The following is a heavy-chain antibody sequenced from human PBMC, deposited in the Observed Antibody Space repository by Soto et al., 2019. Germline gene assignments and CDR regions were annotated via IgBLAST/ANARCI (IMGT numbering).Heavy chain of an antibody. D-gene: IGHD3-3*01. J-gene: IGHJ4*02. CDR1: GLTFSRYA. CDR2: ISGSGIST. Sequence: EVQLLESGGGLVQPGGSLRLSCVASGLTFSRYAMSWVRQAPGKGLEWVAAISGSGISTDIADSVKGRFTISGDNSKNTVSLQMNSLRAEDTALYYWASLPGADYDFWSGYFTHWGQGALGSVSS. V-gene: IGHV3-23*01. CDR3: ASLPGADYDFWSGYFTH.